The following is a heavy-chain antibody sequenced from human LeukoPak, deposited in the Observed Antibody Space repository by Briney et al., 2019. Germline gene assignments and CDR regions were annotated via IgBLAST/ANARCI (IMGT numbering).Heavy chain of an antibody. CDR3: ATQWELLRGPFDY. CDR2: INPNSGGT. Sequence: ASVKVSCKASGYTFTGYYMHWVRQAPGQGLEWVGWINPNSGGTNYAQKFQGRVTMTRDTSISTAYMELSRLRSDDTAVYYCATQWELLRGPFDYWSQGTLVTVSS. V-gene: IGHV1-2*02. J-gene: IGHJ4*02. D-gene: IGHD1-26*01. CDR1: GYTFTGYY.